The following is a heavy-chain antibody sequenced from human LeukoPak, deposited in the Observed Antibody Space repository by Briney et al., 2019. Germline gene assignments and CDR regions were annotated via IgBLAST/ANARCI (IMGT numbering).Heavy chain of an antibody. V-gene: IGHV3-30*02. Sequence: GGSLRVSCAASGFTFSSYGMHWVRQAPGKGLEWVAFIRYDGSNKYYADSVKGRFTISRDNSKNTLYLQMNSLRAEDTAVYYCAKDHQAIVVVPAAIHFDYWGQGTLVTVSS. CDR3: AKDHQAIVVVPAAIHFDY. J-gene: IGHJ4*02. D-gene: IGHD2-2*01. CDR2: IRYDGSNK. CDR1: GFTFSSYG.